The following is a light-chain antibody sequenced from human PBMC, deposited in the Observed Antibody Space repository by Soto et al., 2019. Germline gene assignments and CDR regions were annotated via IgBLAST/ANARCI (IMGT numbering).Light chain of an antibody. Sequence: AIQMTQSPSSLSASVGDRVTITCRASQGIRNDLGWYQQKPGKAPKLLIYAASSLPSGVPSRFSGSGSGTDFTLTIRSLQPEGFATYYCLQDFNCPRSFGQGTKVEIK. J-gene: IGKJ1*01. CDR1: QGIRND. CDR3: LQDFNCPRS. CDR2: AAS. V-gene: IGKV1-6*01.